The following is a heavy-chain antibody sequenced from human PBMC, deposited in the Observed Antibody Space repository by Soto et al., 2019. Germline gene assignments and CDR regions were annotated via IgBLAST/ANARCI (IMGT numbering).Heavy chain of an antibody. CDR2: IYYSGST. V-gene: IGHV4-39*01. CDR3: ARPISSGYEHHDAFDI. CDR1: GGSISSSSYY. J-gene: IGHJ3*02. Sequence: XETRSLTCTGSGGSISSSSYYWGWIRQPPGKGLEWIGSIYYSGSTYYNPSLKSRVTISVDTSKNQFSLKLSSVTAADTAVYYCARPISSGYEHHDAFDIWGQGTMVTVSS. D-gene: IGHD5-12*01.